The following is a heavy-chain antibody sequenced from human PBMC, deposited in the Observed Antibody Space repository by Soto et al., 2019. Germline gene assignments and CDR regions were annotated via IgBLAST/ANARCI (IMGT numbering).Heavy chain of an antibody. J-gene: IGHJ6*03. CDR3: ARVGYSSSWYGIYYMDV. D-gene: IGHD6-13*01. Sequence: QPGGSLRLSCAASGFTFSSYWMSWVRQAPGKGLEWVANIKQDGSEKYYVDSVKGRFTISRDNAKNSLYLQMNSLRAEDTAVYYCARVGYSSSWYGIYYMDVWGKGTTVTVSS. CDR1: GFTFSSYW. CDR2: IKQDGSEK. V-gene: IGHV3-7*01.